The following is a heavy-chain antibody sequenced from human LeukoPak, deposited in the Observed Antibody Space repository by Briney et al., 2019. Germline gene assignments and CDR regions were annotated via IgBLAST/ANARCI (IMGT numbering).Heavy chain of an antibody. CDR3: AKGAATMGDC. CDR2: ISSSGGST. V-gene: IGHV3-23*01. CDR1: GFTFSSHA. J-gene: IGHJ4*02. Sequence: PGGSLRLSCAASGFTFSSHAMSWVRQAPGKGLEWVSGISSSGGSTYYADSVKGRFTISRGNSKNTLYLQMNSLRGEDTAVYYCAKGAATMGDCWGQGILVTAS. D-gene: IGHD5-12*01.